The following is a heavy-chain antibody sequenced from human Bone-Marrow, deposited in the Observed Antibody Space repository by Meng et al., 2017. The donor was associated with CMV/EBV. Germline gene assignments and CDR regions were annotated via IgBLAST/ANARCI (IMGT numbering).Heavy chain of an antibody. D-gene: IGHD6-19*01. CDR2: INPNSGDT. J-gene: IGHJ4*02. CDR1: GYTFIGYY. CDR3: ARGWRKVAGPDY. V-gene: IGHV1-2*02. Sequence: ASVKVSCKASGYTFIGYYIHWVRQAPGQGLEWMGWINPNSGDTNYAQRFQGRVTMTRDTSISTAYMELSRLRSDDTAVYYCARGWRKVAGPDYWGQGTLVTVSS.